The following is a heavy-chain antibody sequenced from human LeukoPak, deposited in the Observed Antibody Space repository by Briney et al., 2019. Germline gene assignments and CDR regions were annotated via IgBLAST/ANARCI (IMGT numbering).Heavy chain of an antibody. J-gene: IGHJ5*02. CDR3: ARGQTYYDILTGPYNWFDP. V-gene: IGHV4-59*01. CDR2: IYYSGST. Sequence: SETLSLTCTVSGGSISSYYWSWIRQPPGKGLEWIGYIYYSGSTNYNPSLKSRVTISVDTSKNQFSLKLSSVTAADTAVYYCARGQTYYDILTGPYNWFDPWGQGTLVTVSS. D-gene: IGHD3-9*01. CDR1: GGSISSYY.